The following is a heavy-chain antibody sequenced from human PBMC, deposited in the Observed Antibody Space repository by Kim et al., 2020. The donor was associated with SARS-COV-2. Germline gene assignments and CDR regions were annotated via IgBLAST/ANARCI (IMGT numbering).Heavy chain of an antibody. Sequence: GGSLRLSCAASGFTFSSYWMSWVRQAPGKGLEWVANIKQDGSEKYYVDSVKGRFTISRDNAKNSLYLQMNSLRDEDTAVYYCARDFYGSGSYYYYYYYYVWTSGAKGPLSPST. V-gene: IGHV3-7*01. CDR2: IKQDGSEK. J-gene: IGHJ6*02. CDR3: ARDFYGSGSYYYYYYYYVWTS. D-gene: IGHD3-10*01. CDR1: GFTFSSYW.